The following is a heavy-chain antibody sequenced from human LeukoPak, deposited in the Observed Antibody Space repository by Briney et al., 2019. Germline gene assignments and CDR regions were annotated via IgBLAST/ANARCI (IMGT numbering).Heavy chain of an antibody. CDR3: ARVSGVVVIPTRRYAFDI. CDR2: INPNSGGT. Sequence: ASVKVSCKASGYTFTGYYMHWVRQAPGQGLEWMGWINPNSGGTNYAQKFQGRVTMTRDTSISTAYMELSRLRSDDTAVYYCARVSGVVVIPTRRYAFDIWGQGTMVTVSS. D-gene: IGHD3-22*01. CDR1: GYTFTGYY. V-gene: IGHV1-2*02. J-gene: IGHJ3*02.